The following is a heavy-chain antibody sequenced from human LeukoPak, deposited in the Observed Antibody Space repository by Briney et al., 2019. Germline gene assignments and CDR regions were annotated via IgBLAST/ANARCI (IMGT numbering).Heavy chain of an antibody. J-gene: IGHJ5*02. Sequence: SETLSLTCAVYGGSFSGYYWSWIRQPPGKGLEWIGEINHSGSTNYKPSLKSRVTISVDTSKNQFSLKLSSVTAADTAVYYCARGSVRRWLQLSSWFDPWGQGTLVTVSS. V-gene: IGHV4-34*01. CDR1: GGSFSGYY. CDR3: ARGSVRRWLQLSSWFDP. D-gene: IGHD5-24*01. CDR2: INHSGST.